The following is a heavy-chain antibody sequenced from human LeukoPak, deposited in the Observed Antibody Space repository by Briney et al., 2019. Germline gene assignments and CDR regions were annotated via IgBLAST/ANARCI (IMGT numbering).Heavy chain of an antibody. V-gene: IGHV4-34*01. CDR2: VDNSGST. J-gene: IGHJ4*02. D-gene: IGHD3-22*01. Sequence: SETLSLTCALSGGSFSGYYWSWIRQSPGKGLEWIGEVDNSGSTNYNPSLESRVAISVDMSKNQLSLTLSSVSAADTAVYYCARRIVMIVVVLDSWGQETLLTVSS. CDR3: ARRIVMIVVVLDS. CDR1: GGSFSGYY.